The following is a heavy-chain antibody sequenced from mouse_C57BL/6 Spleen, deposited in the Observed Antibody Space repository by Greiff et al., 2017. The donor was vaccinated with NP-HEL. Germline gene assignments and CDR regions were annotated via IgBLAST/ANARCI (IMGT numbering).Heavy chain of an antibody. J-gene: IGHJ4*01. CDR2: INYDGSST. Sequence: EVNVVESEGGLVQPGSSMKLSCTASGFTFSDYYMAWVRQVPEKGLEWVANINYDGSSTYYLDSLKSRFIISRDNAKNILYLQMSSLKSEDTATYYCARGDYGNPAMDYWGQGTSVTVSS. D-gene: IGHD1-1*01. CDR3: ARGDYGNPAMDY. CDR1: GFTFSDYY. V-gene: IGHV5-16*01.